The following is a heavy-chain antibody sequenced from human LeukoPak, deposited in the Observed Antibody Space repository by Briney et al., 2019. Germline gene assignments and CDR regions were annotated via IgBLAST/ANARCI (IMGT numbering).Heavy chain of an antibody. CDR1: GDSVSTNH. CDR2: FFYGGTT. D-gene: IGHD5-12*01. J-gene: IGHJ5*02. Sequence: SETLSLTCSVFGDSVSTNHWSWVRQPPGKGLEWIGIFFYGGTTSYNPSLKSRVTISIDTSKNQCSLRLSSVTAADTAVYYCARSLSGLDSGDRWGQGTLVTVSS. CDR3: ARSLSGLDSGDR. V-gene: IGHV4-59*02.